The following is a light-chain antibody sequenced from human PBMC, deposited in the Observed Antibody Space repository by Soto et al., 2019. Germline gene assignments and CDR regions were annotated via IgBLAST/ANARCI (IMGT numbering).Light chain of an antibody. J-gene: IGKJ1*01. Sequence: DIQMTQSPSSLSASVGDRVTITCRASQSISSYLNWYQQKPGKAPKLLFYAASSLQSGVPSRFSGSGSGTDFTLTISSQQPEDFEAYSCQQSYSPPQTFGQGTKVEIK. V-gene: IGKV1-39*01. CDR2: AAS. CDR3: QQSYSPPQT. CDR1: QSISSY.